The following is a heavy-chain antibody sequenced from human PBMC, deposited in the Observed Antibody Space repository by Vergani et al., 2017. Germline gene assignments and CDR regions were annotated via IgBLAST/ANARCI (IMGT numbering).Heavy chain of an antibody. CDR2: ISAYNGNT. J-gene: IGHJ4*02. CDR1: GYTFTSYG. CDR3: ARDGDPGCSSTSCYSSG. D-gene: IGHD2-2*01. Sequence: QVQLVQSGAEVKKPGASVKVSCKASGYTFTSYGISWVRQAPGQGLEWMGWISAYNGNTNYAQKLQGRVTMTTDPSTSTAYMELRSLRSDDTAVYYCARDGDPGCSSTSCYSSGWGQGTLVTVSS. V-gene: IGHV1-18*01.